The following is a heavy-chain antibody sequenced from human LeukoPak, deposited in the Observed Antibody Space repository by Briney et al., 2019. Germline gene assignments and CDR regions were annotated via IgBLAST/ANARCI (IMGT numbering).Heavy chain of an antibody. V-gene: IGHV3-21*01. D-gene: IGHD2-21*02. CDR1: GFTFSGYS. J-gene: IGHJ5*02. Sequence: GGSLRLSCTASGFTFSGYSMNWIRQAPGKGLEWVSCFGTRSTSVYHAGSVKGRFTISRDNSKNTLYLQMNSLRAEDTAVYYCARDGSSYCGGDCYPGAWFDPWGQGTLVTVSS. CDR2: FGTRSTSV. CDR3: ARDGSSYCGGDCYPGAWFDP.